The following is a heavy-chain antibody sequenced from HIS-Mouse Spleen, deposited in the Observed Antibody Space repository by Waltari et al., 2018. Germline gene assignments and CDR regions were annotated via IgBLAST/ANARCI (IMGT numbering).Heavy chain of an antibody. CDR2: IYYSGST. CDR1: GGSISSSSYY. V-gene: IGHV4-39*07. Sequence: QLQLQESGPGLVKPSETLSLTCTVSGGSISSSSYYWGWIRQPPGKGLEWIGGIYYSGSTYYNPSLKSRVTISVDTSKNQFSLKLSSVTAADTAVYYCARDVRANYDYWGQGTLVTVSS. CDR3: ARDVRANYDY. D-gene: IGHD5-12*01. J-gene: IGHJ4*02.